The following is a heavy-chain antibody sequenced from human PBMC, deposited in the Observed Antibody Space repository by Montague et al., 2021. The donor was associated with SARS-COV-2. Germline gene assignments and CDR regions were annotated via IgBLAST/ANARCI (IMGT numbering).Heavy chain of an antibody. J-gene: IGHJ5*02. CDR1: GGSINNTSYY. V-gene: IGHV4-39*01. D-gene: IGHD6-19*01. Sequence: SETLSLTCTVSGGSINNTSYYWGWIRQPPGKGLEWIGSIFYRGNTHYNASLKSRVTVSVDTSKNQFSLNLTSVTAADTALYYCARLTTSGWIAWGQGTLVTVSS. CDR3: ARLTTSGWIA. CDR2: IFYRGNT.